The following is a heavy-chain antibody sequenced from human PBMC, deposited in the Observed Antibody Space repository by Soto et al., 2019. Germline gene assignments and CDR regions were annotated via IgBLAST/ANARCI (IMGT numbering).Heavy chain of an antibody. CDR1: EFTFSTYS. J-gene: IGHJ6*02. Sequence: GGSLRLSCAASEFTFSTYSMNWVRQAPGKGLEWVSSISSSSSYIYYADSVKGRFTISRENAKNSLYLQMNSLRAEDTAVYYCARETKLRSSTPRYYYYYGLDVWGRGTTVTVSS. CDR3: ARETKLRSSTPRYYYYYGLDV. D-gene: IGHD6-6*01. V-gene: IGHV3-21*01. CDR2: ISSSSSYI.